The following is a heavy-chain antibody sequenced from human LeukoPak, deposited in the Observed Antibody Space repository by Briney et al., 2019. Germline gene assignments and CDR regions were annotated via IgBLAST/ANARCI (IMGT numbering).Heavy chain of an antibody. CDR3: ARVPYYDSSGYYLA. CDR1: GFTVSTNY. V-gene: IGHV3-53*01. D-gene: IGHD3-22*01. CDR2: IYSGGSA. Sequence: PGGSLRLSCAASGFTVSTNYMTWVRQAPGKGLKWVSVIYSGGSAYYTDSVKGRFTISRDNSKNTLYLQMNSLRAEDTAVYYCARVPYYDSSGYYLAWGQGTLVTVSS. J-gene: IGHJ1*01.